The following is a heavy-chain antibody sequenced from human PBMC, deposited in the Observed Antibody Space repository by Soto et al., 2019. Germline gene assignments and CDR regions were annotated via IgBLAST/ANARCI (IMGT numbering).Heavy chain of an antibody. CDR3: ASGTYSSSSFDY. CDR1: GFTFSTYA. Sequence: QVQLVESGGGVVQPGRSLRLSCAASGFTFSTYAMHWVRQAPGKGLEWVAAISYDGSNKYYADSVKGRFTISRDNSKNTLYLQMNSLRAEDTAVYYCASGTYSSSSFDYWGQGTLVTVSS. J-gene: IGHJ4*02. V-gene: IGHV3-30-3*01. CDR2: ISYDGSNK. D-gene: IGHD6-6*01.